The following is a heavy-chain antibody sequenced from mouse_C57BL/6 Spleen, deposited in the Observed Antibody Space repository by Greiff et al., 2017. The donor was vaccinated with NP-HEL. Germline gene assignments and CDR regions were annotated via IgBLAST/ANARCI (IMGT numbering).Heavy chain of an antibody. Sequence: QVQLQQSGAELVRPGASVTLSCKASGYTFTDYEMHWVKQTPVHGLEWIGAIDPETGGTAYNQKFKGKAILTADKSSSKAYMELRSLTSEDSAVYYCTRGGTSGSSLDYWGQGTTRTVSS. D-gene: IGHD1-1*01. J-gene: IGHJ2*01. CDR3: TRGGTSGSSLDY. V-gene: IGHV1-15*01. CDR2: IDPETGGT. CDR1: GYTFTDYE.